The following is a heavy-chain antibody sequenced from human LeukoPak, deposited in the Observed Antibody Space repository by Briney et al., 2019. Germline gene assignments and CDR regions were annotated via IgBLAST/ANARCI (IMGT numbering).Heavy chain of an antibody. CDR1: GGSISSSSHY. CDR3: ARAREAATIDY. Sequence: PSETLSLTCTVSGGSISSSSHYWGWIRQPPGKGLEWIGSIYYSGITYYNPSLRSRVTMSVDTSKNQFSLKLTSVTDADTAVYYCARAREAATIDYLGQGTLVTVSS. D-gene: IGHD6-25*01. CDR2: IYYSGIT. J-gene: IGHJ4*02. V-gene: IGHV4-39*07.